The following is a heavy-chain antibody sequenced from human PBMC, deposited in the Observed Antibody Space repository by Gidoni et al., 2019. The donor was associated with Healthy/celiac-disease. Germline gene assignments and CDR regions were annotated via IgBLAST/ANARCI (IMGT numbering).Heavy chain of an antibody. CDR2: IYYSGST. CDR1: GGSISSYY. J-gene: IGHJ4*02. Sequence: QVQLQESGPGLVKPSETLSLTCTVSGGSISSYYWSWIRQPPGKGLEWIGYIYYSGSTNYNPSLKSLVTISVDTSKNQFSLKLSSVTAADTAVYYCARGIAPFDYWGQGTLVTVSS. CDR3: ARGIAPFDY. D-gene: IGHD6-13*01. V-gene: IGHV4-59*01.